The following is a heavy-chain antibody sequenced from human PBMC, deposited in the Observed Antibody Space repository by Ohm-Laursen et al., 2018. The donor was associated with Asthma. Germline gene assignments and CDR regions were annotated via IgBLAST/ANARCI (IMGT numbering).Heavy chain of an antibody. D-gene: IGHD6-13*01. Sequence: SLRLSCAASGFTLSTYGMHWVRRAPGKGLEWVAIIWYDGSNAYYGDAVKGRFTVSRDNSKNTLYLQMNSLRAEDTAVYYCARDGRIAKGNYYFDYWGQGTLVTVSS. V-gene: IGHV3-33*01. CDR2: IWYDGSNA. CDR1: GFTLSTYG. CDR3: ARDGRIAKGNYYFDY. J-gene: IGHJ4*02.